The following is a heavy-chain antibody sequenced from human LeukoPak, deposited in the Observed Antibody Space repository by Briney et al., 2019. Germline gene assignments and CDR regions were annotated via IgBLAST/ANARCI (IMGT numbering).Heavy chain of an antibody. D-gene: IGHD1-26*01. J-gene: IGHJ4*02. V-gene: IGHV1-2*06. CDR1: GYTLTAYY. CDR2: INPNSGGT. CDR3: ARDLSYYFDY. Sequence: ASVKVSCKASGYTLTAYYIYWVRQAPGQGLEWMGRINPNSGGTNYAQKFQGRVTMTRDTSISTAYMELSRLRSDDTAVYYCARDLSYYFDYWGQGTLVTVSS.